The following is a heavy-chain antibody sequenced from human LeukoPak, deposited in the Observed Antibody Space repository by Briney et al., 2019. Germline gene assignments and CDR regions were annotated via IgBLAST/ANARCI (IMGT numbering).Heavy chain of an antibody. CDR1: GGSISSSSYY. D-gene: IGHD6-19*01. V-gene: IGHV4-39*07. CDR3: ARVDVWKWLVLY. CDR2: IYYSGST. J-gene: IGHJ4*02. Sequence: SETLSLTCTVSGGSISSSSYYWGWIRQPPGKGLEWIGSIYYSGSTYYNPSLKSRVTISADTSKNQFSLKLSSVTAADTAVYYCARVDVWKWLVLYWGQGTLVTVSS.